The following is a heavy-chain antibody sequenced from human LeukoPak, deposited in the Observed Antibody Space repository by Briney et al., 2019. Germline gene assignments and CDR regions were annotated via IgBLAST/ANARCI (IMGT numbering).Heavy chain of an antibody. J-gene: IGHJ1*01. CDR3: ARQVGYSSGWSQTYFQH. CDR1: GGSISSSSYY. CDR2: INHSGST. V-gene: IGHV4-39*01. D-gene: IGHD6-19*01. Sequence: SETLSLTCTVSGGSISSSSYYWRWIRQPPGKGLEWIGEINHSGSTNYNPSLKSRVTISVDTSKNQFSLKLSSVTAADTAVYYCARQVGYSSGWSQTYFQHWGQGTLVTVSS.